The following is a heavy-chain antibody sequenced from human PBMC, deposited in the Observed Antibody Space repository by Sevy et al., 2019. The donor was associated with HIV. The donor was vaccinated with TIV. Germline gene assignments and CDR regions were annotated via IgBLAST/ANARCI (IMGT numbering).Heavy chain of an antibody. V-gene: IGHV3-53*01. CDR1: GFTVSSNY. D-gene: IGHD2-2*01. CDR3: ARDNGRSWYCSSTSCYPNYGMDV. CDR2: IYSGGST. Sequence: GGSLRLSCAASGFTVSSNYMSWVRQAPGKGLEWVSVIYSGGSTYYADSVKGRFTISRDNSKNTLYLQMNSLRAEDTAVYYCARDNGRSWYCSSTSCYPNYGMDVWGQGTTVTVSS. J-gene: IGHJ6*02.